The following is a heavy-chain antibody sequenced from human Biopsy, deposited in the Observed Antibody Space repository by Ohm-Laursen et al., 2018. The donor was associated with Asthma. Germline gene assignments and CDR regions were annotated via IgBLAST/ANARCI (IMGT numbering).Heavy chain of an antibody. V-gene: IGHV4-39*02. CDR2: IYYSGRT. Sequence: SETLSLTCIVSGDAMSTSGSYWGWIRQSPGTGLEWIGSIYYSGRTYYNPSLESRVTISADTSKNPFSLKVTSATAADTAVYYCARAVSSSSYWYFDLWGRGDLVTVSS. D-gene: IGHD6-6*01. CDR3: ARAVSSSSYWYFDL. CDR1: GDAMSTSGSY. J-gene: IGHJ2*01.